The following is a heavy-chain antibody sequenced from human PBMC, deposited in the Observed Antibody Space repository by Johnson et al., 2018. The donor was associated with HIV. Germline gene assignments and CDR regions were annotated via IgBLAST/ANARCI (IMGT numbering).Heavy chain of an antibody. V-gene: IGHV3-30*04. J-gene: IGHJ3*02. CDR1: AFAFSSYV. D-gene: IGHD6-13*01. CDR2: ISYDGSNK. CDR3: AKAMSVSSWEHRGAFDI. Sequence: QVQLVESGGGVVQPGRSLRLSCAASAFAFSSYVMHWVRQAPGKGLEWVAVISYDGSNKYYADFVKGRFTISRDNSKNTLYLQMNSLRAEDTAVYYCAKAMSVSSWEHRGAFDIWGQGTMVTVSS.